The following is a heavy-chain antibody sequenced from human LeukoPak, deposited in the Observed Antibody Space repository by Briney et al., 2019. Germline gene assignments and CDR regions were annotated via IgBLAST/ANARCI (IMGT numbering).Heavy chain of an antibody. D-gene: IGHD7-27*01. J-gene: IGHJ4*02. CDR2: INPSGGST. V-gene: IGHV1-46*01. Sequence: GASVKVSCKASGYTFTSYYMHWVRQAPGQGLEWMGIINPSGGSTSYAQKFQGRVTMTRDMSASTVYMELSSLRSEDTAVYYCARADWGSEFDYWGQGTLVTVSS. CDR3: ARADWGSEFDY. CDR1: GYTFTSYY.